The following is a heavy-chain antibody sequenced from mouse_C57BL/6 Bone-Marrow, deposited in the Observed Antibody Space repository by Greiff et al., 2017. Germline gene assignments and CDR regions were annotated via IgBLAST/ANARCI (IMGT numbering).Heavy chain of an antibody. CDR1: GFNIKDDY. V-gene: IGHV14-4*01. D-gene: IGHD1-1*01. CDR3: TTLWGTTVFDD. Sequence: VQLQQSGAELVRPGASVKLSCTASGFNIKDDYMHWVKQRPEQGLEWIGWIDPENGDTEYASKFQGKATITADTSSNTAYLQLSILTSEDTAVYYCTTLWGTTVFDDWGQGTTLTVSS. CDR2: IDPENGDT. J-gene: IGHJ2*01.